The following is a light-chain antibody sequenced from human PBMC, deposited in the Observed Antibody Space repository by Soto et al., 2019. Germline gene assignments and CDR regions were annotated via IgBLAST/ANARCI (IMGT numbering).Light chain of an antibody. CDR1: SSNIESNT. Sequence: QSVLTQPPSASGTPGQRVTISCSGSSSNIESNTVTWYQQLPGTAPTPVIYSNYDRPSGVPDRFSGSTSGTSASLVIRGLQSEDEADYYCAAWDDIMNGDVFGDGTKGTVL. V-gene: IGLV1-44*01. J-gene: IGLJ1*01. CDR3: AAWDDIMNGDV. CDR2: SNY.